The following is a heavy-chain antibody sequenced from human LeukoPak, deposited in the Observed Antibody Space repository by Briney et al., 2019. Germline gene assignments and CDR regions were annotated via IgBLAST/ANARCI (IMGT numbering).Heavy chain of an antibody. CDR3: ARGGRWHQFEDY. Sequence: SETLSLTCTVSNDDFSESYWSWPRHPAGKGLEWIGRIYASGTTNYNPSLKSRVTLSADTSKNQFSLKMRSVTAADTATYYCARGGRWHQFEDYWGQGALVIVSS. CDR1: NDDFSESY. D-gene: IGHD5-24*01. CDR2: IYASGTT. J-gene: IGHJ4*02. V-gene: IGHV4-4*07.